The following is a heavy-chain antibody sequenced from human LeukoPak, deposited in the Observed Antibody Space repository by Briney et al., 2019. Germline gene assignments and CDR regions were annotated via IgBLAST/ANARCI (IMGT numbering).Heavy chain of an antibody. Sequence: ASVKVSCKASGYTFTSYDINWVRQATGQGLEWMGWMNPNSGNTGYAQKFQGRVTMTRNTSISTAYMELSSLRSEDTAVYYCARRPYYYDSSGYYLSLFDYWGQGTLVTVSS. D-gene: IGHD3-22*01. CDR3: ARRPYYYDSSGYYLSLFDY. J-gene: IGHJ4*02. V-gene: IGHV1-8*01. CDR1: GYTFTSYD. CDR2: MNPNSGNT.